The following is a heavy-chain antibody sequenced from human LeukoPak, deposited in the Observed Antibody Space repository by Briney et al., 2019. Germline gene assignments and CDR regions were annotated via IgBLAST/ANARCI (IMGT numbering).Heavy chain of an antibody. D-gene: IGHD2-2*01. CDR1: GFTFSSYG. CDR2: ISSDDDVI. Sequence: PGGSLRLSCAASGFTFSSYGMHWVRQAPGKGLEWLSCISSDDDVIYYADSVRGRFTISRDNAKNSLYLHMNGLRGEDTAVYYCARVREIVVGPGAVLQYFDPWGQGTLVTVSS. J-gene: IGHJ5*02. CDR3: ARVREIVVGPGAVLQYFDP. V-gene: IGHV3-48*04.